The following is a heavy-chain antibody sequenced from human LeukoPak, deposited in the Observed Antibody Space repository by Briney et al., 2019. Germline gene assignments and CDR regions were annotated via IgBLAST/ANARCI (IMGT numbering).Heavy chain of an antibody. D-gene: IGHD3-9*01. CDR3: ARDRYYDILTGYYLLMDY. J-gene: IGHJ4*02. CDR2: ISAYNGNT. CDR1: GYTFTSYG. V-gene: IGHV1-18*01. Sequence: ASAKVSCKASGYTFTSYGISWVRQAPGQGLEWMGWISAYNGNTNYAQKLQGRVTMTTDTSTSTAYMELRSLRSDDTAVYYCARDRYYDILTGYYLLMDYWGQGTLVTVSS.